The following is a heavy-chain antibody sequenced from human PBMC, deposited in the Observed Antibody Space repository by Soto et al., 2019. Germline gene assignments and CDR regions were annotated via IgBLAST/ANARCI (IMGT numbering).Heavy chain of an antibody. CDR1: GGSISSGGYY. V-gene: IGHV4-31*03. Sequence: QVQLQESGPGLVKPSQTLSLTCTVSGGSISSGGYYWSWIRQHPGKGLEWIGYIYYSGSTYYNPSLKCRVTISVGTSKTQFSLKLSSVTAADTAVYYCARVDSSGQYFQHWGQGTLVTVSS. J-gene: IGHJ1*01. CDR3: ARVDSSGQYFQH. D-gene: IGHD3-22*01. CDR2: IYYSGST.